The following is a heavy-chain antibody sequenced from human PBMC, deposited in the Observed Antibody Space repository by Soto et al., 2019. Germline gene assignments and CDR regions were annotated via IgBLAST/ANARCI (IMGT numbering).Heavy chain of an antibody. Sequence: GGSLRLSCAASGFTFSSYGMHWVRQAPGKGLEWVAVISYDGSNKYYADSVKGRFTISRDNSKNTLYLQMNSLRADDTAVYYCATGRTILLTTMEFDYWGQGTLVTVSS. J-gene: IGHJ4*02. V-gene: IGHV3-30*03. CDR2: ISYDGSNK. CDR1: GFTFSSYG. CDR3: ATGRTILLTTMEFDY. D-gene: IGHD3-9*01.